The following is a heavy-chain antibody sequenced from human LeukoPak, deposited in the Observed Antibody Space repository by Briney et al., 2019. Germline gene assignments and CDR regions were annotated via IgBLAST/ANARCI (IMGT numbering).Heavy chain of an antibody. CDR3: AKEKYQLQYYFDY. D-gene: IGHD2-2*01. Sequence: ASVKVSCKASGYTFTSYDINWVRQATGQGPEWMGWMNPNSGNTGYAQKFQGRVTITRNTSISTAYMELNSLRSEDTAVYYCAKEKYQLQYYFDYWGQGTLVTVSS. J-gene: IGHJ4*02. V-gene: IGHV1-8*01. CDR1: GYTFTSYD. CDR2: MNPNSGNT.